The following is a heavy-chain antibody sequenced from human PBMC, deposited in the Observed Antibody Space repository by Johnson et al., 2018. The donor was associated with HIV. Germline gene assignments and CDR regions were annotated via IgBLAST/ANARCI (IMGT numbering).Heavy chain of an antibody. Sequence: EVQLVESGGGLVQPGGSLRLSCAASGFTFSNYWMIWVRQAPGKGLEWVANIKEDGSEKYYVDSVKGRFTISRDNAKNSLYLQMNSLRAEDTAVYFCARDAVTVVRGVIYGWVVFDIWGQGTMVTVSS. CDR3: ARDAVTVVRGVIYGWVVFDI. J-gene: IGHJ3*02. CDR2: IKEDGSEK. V-gene: IGHV3-7*01. CDR1: GFTFSNYW. D-gene: IGHD3-10*01.